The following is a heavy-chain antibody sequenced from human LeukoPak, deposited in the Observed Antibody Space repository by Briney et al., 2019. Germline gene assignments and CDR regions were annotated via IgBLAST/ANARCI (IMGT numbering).Heavy chain of an antibody. D-gene: IGHD5-12*01. CDR3: ATSGYDTSPDY. Sequence: SQTLSLTCTVSGGSISSSSYYWGWIRQPPGKGLEWIGSIYYSGSTYYNPSLKSRVTISVDTSKNQFSLKLSSVTAADTAVYYFATSGYDTSPDYWGQGTLVTVSS. V-gene: IGHV4-39*01. CDR1: GGSISSSSYY. J-gene: IGHJ4*02. CDR2: IYYSGST.